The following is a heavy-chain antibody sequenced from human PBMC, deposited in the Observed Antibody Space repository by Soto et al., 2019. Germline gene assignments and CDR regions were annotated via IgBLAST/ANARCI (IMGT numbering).Heavy chain of an antibody. D-gene: IGHD5-12*01. CDR1: GGTFSSYT. Sequence: QVQLVQSGAEVKKPGSSVTVSCKASGGTFSSYTISWVRQAPGQGLEWMGRIVPIRGIANYAQKFQGRVTISADKSTSTGYMELSSLRSEDTGVYYCAKWGVGYNSGFDYLGQGTLVTVSS. J-gene: IGHJ4*02. CDR2: IVPIRGIA. CDR3: AKWGVGYNSGFDY. V-gene: IGHV1-69*02.